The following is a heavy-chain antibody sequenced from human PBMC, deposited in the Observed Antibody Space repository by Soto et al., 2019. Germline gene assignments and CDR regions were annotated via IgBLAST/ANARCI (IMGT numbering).Heavy chain of an antibody. Sequence: QVQLVQSGADVKKPGSSVKVSCQASGVTFSSETLGWVRQAPGQGLEWVGGIIPLFGTASDAQKFQGRVTITADESTSTVYMELSSLRSDDTAVYFCATELGENPASPFDAWGQGTLVTASS. V-gene: IGHV1-69*01. CDR1: GVTFSSET. J-gene: IGHJ4*02. D-gene: IGHD3-16*01. CDR2: IIPLFGTA. CDR3: ATELGENPASPFDA.